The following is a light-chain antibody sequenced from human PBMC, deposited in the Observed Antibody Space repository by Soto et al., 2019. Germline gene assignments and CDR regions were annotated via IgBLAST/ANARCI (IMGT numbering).Light chain of an antibody. V-gene: IGKV1-5*03. CDR2: KAS. CDR3: QHYNSYSEA. CDR1: QTISSW. Sequence: DIQMTQSPSTLSGSVGDRVTITCRASQTISSWLAWYQQKPGKAPKVLIYKASTLKSGVPSRFSGSGSGKEFTLTISSLQPDDFATYYCQHYNSYSEAFGQGTKVELK. J-gene: IGKJ1*01.